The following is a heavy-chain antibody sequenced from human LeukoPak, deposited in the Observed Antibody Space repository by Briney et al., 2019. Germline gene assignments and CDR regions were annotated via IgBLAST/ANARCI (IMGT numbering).Heavy chain of an antibody. Sequence: GGSLRLSCAASGFTFSSSAMSWVRLAPGKGLEWVSGISGSDGSTYYADSVKGRFTISRDNAKNSLYLQMNSLRAEDTAVYYCARDSGDLGPQYYFDYWGQGTLVTVSS. CDR2: ISGSDGST. D-gene: IGHD1-26*01. CDR3: ARDSGDLGPQYYFDY. CDR1: GFTFSSSA. V-gene: IGHV3-23*01. J-gene: IGHJ4*02.